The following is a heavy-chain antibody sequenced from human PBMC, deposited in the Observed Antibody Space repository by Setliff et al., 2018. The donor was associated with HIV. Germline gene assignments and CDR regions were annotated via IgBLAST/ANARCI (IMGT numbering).Heavy chain of an antibody. CDR1: GFTFSDYW. CDR3: AKGRRVSSNYYYYYYMDV. V-gene: IGHV3-7*03. J-gene: IGHJ6*03. CDR2: IKQDGSEK. D-gene: IGHD2-2*01. Sequence: GGSLRFSCAASGFTFSDYWMTWVRQAPGKGLEWVANIKQDGSEKYCVDSVKGRFTISRDNAKNSLYLQMNSLGAEDTAVYYCAKGRRVSSNYYYYYYMDVWGKGTTVTVSS.